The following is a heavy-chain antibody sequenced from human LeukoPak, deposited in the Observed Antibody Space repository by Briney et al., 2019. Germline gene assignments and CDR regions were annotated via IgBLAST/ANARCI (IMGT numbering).Heavy chain of an antibody. CDR2: IFYSGST. V-gene: IGHV4-59*01. Sequence: SETLSLTCTVSGGSIRSYYWSWIRQPPGKGLEWIRNIFYSGSTNYNPSLKSRVTISVDTSKNQFSLKLSSVTAADTAVYYCARDLYMYFDFWSGTIGYYYGLDVWGQGTTVTVSS. D-gene: IGHD3-3*01. CDR3: ARDLYMYFDFWSGTIGYYYGLDV. CDR1: GGSIRSYY. J-gene: IGHJ6*02.